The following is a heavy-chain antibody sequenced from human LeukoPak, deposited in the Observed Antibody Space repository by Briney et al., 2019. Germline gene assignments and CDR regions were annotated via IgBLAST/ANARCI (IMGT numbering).Heavy chain of an antibody. V-gene: IGHV3-23*01. CDR1: GFTFSGYA. D-gene: IGHD6-13*01. Sequence: PGGSLRLSCAASGFTFSGYAMTWVRQAPGKGLEWVSSISGSGDNTYYADSVKGRFTVSRDNSKNTLYLQMNSLRAEDTAVYYCAKGLYSSSWYFDYWGQGTLVAVSS. CDR3: AKGLYSSSWYFDY. CDR2: ISGSGDNT. J-gene: IGHJ4*02.